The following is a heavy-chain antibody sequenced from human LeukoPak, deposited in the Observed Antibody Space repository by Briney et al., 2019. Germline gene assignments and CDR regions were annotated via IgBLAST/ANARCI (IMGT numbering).Heavy chain of an antibody. Sequence: SVKASCKASGGTFSSYAISWVRQAPGQGLEWMGRIIPIFGTANYAQKFQGRVTITTDESTSTAYMELSSLRSEDTAVYYCARGDRGFAFDIWGQGTMVTVSS. CDR1: GGTFSSYA. CDR2: IIPIFGTA. J-gene: IGHJ3*02. V-gene: IGHV1-69*05. CDR3: ARGDRGFAFDI.